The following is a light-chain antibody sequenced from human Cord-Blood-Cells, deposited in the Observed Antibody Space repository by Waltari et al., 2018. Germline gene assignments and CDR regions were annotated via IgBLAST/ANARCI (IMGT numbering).Light chain of an antibody. CDR2: DVS. V-gene: IGLV2-14*01. Sequence: QSALTQPASVSGSPGQSITISCTGTSSDVGGYNYVSWYQQHPGKAPKLRIYDVSIRPAGVSKHFSGSKSGNTPSLTISGLQAEDEADYYCSSYTSSSTLVFGGGTKLTVL. J-gene: IGLJ2*01. CDR1: SSDVGGYNY. CDR3: SSYTSSSTLV.